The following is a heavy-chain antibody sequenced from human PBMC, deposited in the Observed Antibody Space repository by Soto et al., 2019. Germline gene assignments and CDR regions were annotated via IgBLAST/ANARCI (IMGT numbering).Heavy chain of an antibody. D-gene: IGHD3-16*02. V-gene: IGHV4-31*03. CDR3: ARSAGRTYDYVWGSYRPDAFDI. Sequence: SSETLSLTCTVSGGSISSGGYYWSWIRQHPGKGLEWIGYIYYSGSTYYNPSLKSRVTISVDTSKNQFSLKLSSVTAADTAVYYCARSAGRTYDYVWGSYRPDAFDIWGQGTMVTVSS. J-gene: IGHJ3*02. CDR1: GGSISSGGYY. CDR2: IYYSGST.